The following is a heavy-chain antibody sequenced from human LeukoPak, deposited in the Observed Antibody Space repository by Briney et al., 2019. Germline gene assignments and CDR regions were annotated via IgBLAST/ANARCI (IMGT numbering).Heavy chain of an antibody. Sequence: SETLSLTCTVSGYSISSGYYWSWIRQPAGKGLEWIGRIWTDGVTSYNPSLKSRVTISLDTSKNQFSLRLSSVTAADTAVYYCARGRDSRGYQYKGFDCWGQGTLVTVSS. CDR3: ARGRDSRGYQYKGFDC. CDR1: GYSISSGYY. V-gene: IGHV4-61*02. CDR2: IWTDGVT. J-gene: IGHJ4*02. D-gene: IGHD3-22*01.